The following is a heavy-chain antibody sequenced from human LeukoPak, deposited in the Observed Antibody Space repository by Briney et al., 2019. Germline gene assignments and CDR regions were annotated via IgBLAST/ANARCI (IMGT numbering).Heavy chain of an antibody. CDR3: ARDLDSSGYYYWFDY. Sequence: ASVKVSCKASGYTFTGYYMHWVRQAPGQGLEWMGWINPNSGGTNYAQRFQGRVTMTRDTSISTAYMELSRLRSDDTAVYYCARDLDSSGYYYWFDYWGQGTLVTVSS. D-gene: IGHD3-22*01. J-gene: IGHJ4*02. CDR2: INPNSGGT. V-gene: IGHV1-2*02. CDR1: GYTFTGYY.